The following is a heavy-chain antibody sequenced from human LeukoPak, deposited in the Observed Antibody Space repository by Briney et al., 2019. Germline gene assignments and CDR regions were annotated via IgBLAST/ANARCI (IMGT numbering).Heavy chain of an antibody. V-gene: IGHV3-53*01. J-gene: IGHJ2*01. CDR3: ARDGGAGWYFDL. Sequence: GGSLRLSCAASGFTFSEAWMSWVRQAPGKGLEWVSVMQSGGSTYYADSVKGRFTISRDNSKNTLYLQMNSLRVEDTAVYYCARDGGAGWYFDLWGRGTLVTVSS. D-gene: IGHD3-16*01. CDR2: MQSGGST. CDR1: GFTFSEAW.